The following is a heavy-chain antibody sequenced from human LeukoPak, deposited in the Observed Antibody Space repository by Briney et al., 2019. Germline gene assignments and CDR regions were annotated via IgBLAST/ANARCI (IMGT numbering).Heavy chain of an antibody. CDR1: GYTFTDYY. CDR2: INPNSGGT. D-gene: IGHD2-2*01. CDR3: ARANFLYCSSTSSLFDY. Sequence: GASVKVSCKASGYTFTDYYMHWVRLAPGQALEWMGWINPNSGGTNYVQKFQGWVTMPRNTSINKAYMELSRLTSDDTAVYYCARANFLYCSSTSSLFDYWGQGTLVTVSS. V-gene: IGHV1-2*04. J-gene: IGHJ4*02.